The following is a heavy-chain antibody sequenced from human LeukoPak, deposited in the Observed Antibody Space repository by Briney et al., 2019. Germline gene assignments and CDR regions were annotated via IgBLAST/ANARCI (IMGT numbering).Heavy chain of an antibody. CDR3: STPSF. V-gene: IGHV3-15*07. J-gene: IGHJ4*02. CDR1: GFIFTNAW. CDR2: IKSKTDGGTI. Sequence: PGGSLRLSSATSGFIFTNAWMKWVRQAPGKGLEWVGRIKSKTDGGTIDYAAPVKGRFTISRDDSKNTLYLQMDNLKTEDTAIYYCSTPSFWGQGTLVTVSS.